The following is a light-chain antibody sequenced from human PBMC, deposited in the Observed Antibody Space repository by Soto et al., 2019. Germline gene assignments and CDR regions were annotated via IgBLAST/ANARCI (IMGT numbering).Light chain of an antibody. Sequence: EIVMTQSPATLSVSPGERATLSCRASQSVSSNLAWYQQKPGQAPRLLIYGASTRATGIPARFSGSGSGTEFTITISSLQSEDFAVYYCQQYNNWPRTFGQGTKVESK. CDR2: GAS. CDR1: QSVSSN. CDR3: QQYNNWPRT. J-gene: IGKJ1*01. V-gene: IGKV3-15*01.